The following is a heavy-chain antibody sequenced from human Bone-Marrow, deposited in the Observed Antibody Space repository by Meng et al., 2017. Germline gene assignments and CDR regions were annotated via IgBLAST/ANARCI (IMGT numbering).Heavy chain of an antibody. D-gene: IGHD2-15*01. Sequence: GQRQESGPGLVKPSQTLSLTCTVSGGSISSGGYYWSWIRQHPGKGLEWIGYIYYSGSTYYNPSLKSLVTISVDTSKNQFSLKLSSVTAADTAVYYCARGRRGYCSGGSCYHSNWFDPWGQGTLVTVSS. CDR2: IYYSGST. V-gene: IGHV4-31*01. CDR1: GGSISSGGYY. J-gene: IGHJ5*02. CDR3: ARGRRGYCSGGSCYHSNWFDP.